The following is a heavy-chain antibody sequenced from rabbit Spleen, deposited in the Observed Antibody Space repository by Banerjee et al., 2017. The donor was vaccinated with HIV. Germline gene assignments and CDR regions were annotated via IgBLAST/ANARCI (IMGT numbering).Heavy chain of an antibody. D-gene: IGHD8-1*01. CDR1: GFTFSNYW. CDR2: IDSGSRDFT. V-gene: IGHV1S45*01. CDR3: ARDAGSGPYIDGYFNL. J-gene: IGHJ4*01. Sequence: QQQLEESGGDLVKPGGMLTLTCTASGFTFSNYWMSWVRQAPGKGLEWIACIDSGSRDFTYYASWAKGRFTISKTSSTTVTLQMTSLTVADTATYFCARDAGSGPYIDGYFNLWGQGTLVTVS.